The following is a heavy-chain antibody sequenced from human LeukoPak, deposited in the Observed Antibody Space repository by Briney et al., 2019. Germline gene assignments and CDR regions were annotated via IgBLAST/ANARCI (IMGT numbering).Heavy chain of an antibody. D-gene: IGHD2-2*02. CDR3: ARRYCSSTNCYIYFDD. Sequence: GESLQISCKGSGYRFSSYWIGWVRQMPGKGLEWMGIIYPGDSDTRYSPSFQGQVTISADKSISTAYLQWSSLKASDTAMYYCARRYCSSTNCYIYFDDWGQGTLVTVSS. CDR1: GYRFSSYW. J-gene: IGHJ4*02. CDR2: IYPGDSDT. V-gene: IGHV5-51*01.